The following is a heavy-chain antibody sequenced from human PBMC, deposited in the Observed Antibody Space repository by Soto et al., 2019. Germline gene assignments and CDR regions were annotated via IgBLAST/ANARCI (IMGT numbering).Heavy chain of an antibody. J-gene: IGHJ4*02. CDR2: ISGSGGST. CDR3: AKAHPSTYYDILTGLIPFDY. D-gene: IGHD3-9*01. CDR1: GFTFSSYA. Sequence: EVQLLESGGGLVQPGGSLRLSCAASGFTFSSYAMSWVRQAPGKGLEWVSAISGSGGSTYYADSVKGRFTISRDNSKNSLYLQMNSLRAEDTAVYYCAKAHPSTYYDILTGLIPFDYWGQGTLVTVSS. V-gene: IGHV3-23*01.